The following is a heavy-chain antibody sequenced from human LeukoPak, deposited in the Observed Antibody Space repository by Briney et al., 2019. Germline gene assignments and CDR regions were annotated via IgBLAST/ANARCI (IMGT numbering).Heavy chain of an antibody. CDR3: ARIHWSGDYFDY. J-gene: IGHJ4*02. CDR1: AFTFSDYY. Sequence: GGSLRLSCAASAFTFSDYYTSWIRQAPGKGLEWVSYVSSSGSTIYYADSVKGRFTISRDNAKNSLYLQMNSLRAEDTAVYYCARIHWSGDYFDYWGQGTLVTVSS. CDR2: VSSSGSTI. V-gene: IGHV3-11*01. D-gene: IGHD7-27*01.